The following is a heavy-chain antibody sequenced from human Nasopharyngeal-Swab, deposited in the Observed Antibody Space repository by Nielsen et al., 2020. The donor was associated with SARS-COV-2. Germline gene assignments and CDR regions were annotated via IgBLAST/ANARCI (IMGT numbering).Heavy chain of an antibody. CDR2: ISYDGSNK. CDR1: GFTFSSYA. V-gene: IGHV3-30*04. Sequence: GGSLRLSCAASGFTFSSYAMHWVRQAPGKGLEWVAVISYDGSNKYNADSVKGRFTISRDNSKNTLYLQMNSLRAEDTAVYYCARPYSGSYYGAFDIWGQGTMVTVSS. D-gene: IGHD1-26*01. CDR3: ARPYSGSYYGAFDI. J-gene: IGHJ3*02.